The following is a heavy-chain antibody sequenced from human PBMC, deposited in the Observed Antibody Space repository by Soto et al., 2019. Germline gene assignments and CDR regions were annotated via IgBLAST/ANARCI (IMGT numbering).Heavy chain of an antibody. V-gene: IGHV3-72*01. Sequence: EVQLVESGGGLVQPGGSLRLSCAASGLIFSDYHMDWVRQAPGKGLEWVGRIRRKANSYTTEYAASVKGRFTISREDSKNSQYLQMNSLKSEDMAVYYCAMLGGLSGRSSGMDVRGQGTTVTVSS. D-gene: IGHD5-12*01. CDR3: AMLGGLSGRSSGMDV. J-gene: IGHJ6*02. CDR2: IRRKANSYTT. CDR1: GLIFSDYH.